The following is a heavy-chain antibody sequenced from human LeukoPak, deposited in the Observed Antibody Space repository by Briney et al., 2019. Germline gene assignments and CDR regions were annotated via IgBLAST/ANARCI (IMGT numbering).Heavy chain of an antibody. V-gene: IGHV4-39*07. CDR2: VFYAGST. CDR3: AREKFGDNAFDI. J-gene: IGHJ3*02. Sequence: SETLSLTCTVSGGSISNSNYYWGWIRQPPGKGLEWIGSVFYAGSTYYNPSLKSRVTISVDTSKNQFSLKLSSVTAADTAVYYCAREKFGDNAFDIWGQGTMVTVSS. CDR1: GGSISNSNYY. D-gene: IGHD3-10*01.